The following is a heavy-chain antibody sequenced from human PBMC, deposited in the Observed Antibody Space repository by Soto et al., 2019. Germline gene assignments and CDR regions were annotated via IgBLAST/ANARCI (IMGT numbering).Heavy chain of an antibody. J-gene: IGHJ6*02. D-gene: IGHD3-22*01. V-gene: IGHV1-69*01. CDR3: ARDVTLNYYDSTYYYYALDV. Sequence: QVQLVQSGAEVKKPVSSVKVSCKASGGTFSSHAISWVRQAPGQGLEWMGGIIPFFKATNYAQKFQGRVTITADDSTGTAYMDLSSLRSEDTAVYYCARDVTLNYYDSTYYYYALDVWGQGTTVTVSS. CDR2: IIPFFKAT. CDR1: GGTFSSHA.